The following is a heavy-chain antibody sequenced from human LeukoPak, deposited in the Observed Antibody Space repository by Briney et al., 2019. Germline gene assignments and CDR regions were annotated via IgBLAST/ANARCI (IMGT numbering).Heavy chain of an antibody. CDR1: GFTFSSYD. Sequence: GGSLRLSCAASGFTFSSYDMSWVRQAPGKGLEWVSAISGSGGSTYYADSVKGRFTISRDNSKNTLYLQMNSLRAEDTAVYYCARRGTSSGYYYSSGAFDIWGQGTMVTVSS. V-gene: IGHV3-23*01. CDR3: ARRGTSSGYYYSSGAFDI. CDR2: ISGSGGST. D-gene: IGHD3-22*01. J-gene: IGHJ3*02.